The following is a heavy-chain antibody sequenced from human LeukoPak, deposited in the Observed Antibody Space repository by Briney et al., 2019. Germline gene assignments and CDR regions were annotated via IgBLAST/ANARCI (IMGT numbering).Heavy chain of an antibody. CDR1: GFTFSSYA. V-gene: IGHV3-23*01. J-gene: IGHJ4*02. CDR3: AKDRASSDSGWYLYYFDY. Sequence: GGSLRLSCAASGFTFSSYAMSWVRQAPGKGLEWVSAISGSGGSTYYADSVKGRFTISRDNSKNTLYLQMNSLRAEDTAVYYCAKDRASSDSGWYLYYFDYWGQGTLVTVSS. D-gene: IGHD6-19*01. CDR2: ISGSGGST.